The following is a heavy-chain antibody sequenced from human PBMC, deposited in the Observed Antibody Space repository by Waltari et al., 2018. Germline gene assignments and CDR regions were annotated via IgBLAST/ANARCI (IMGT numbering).Heavy chain of an antibody. CDR1: GGSISSYY. CDR3: ARGVVPAAHNWFDP. D-gene: IGHD2-2*01. V-gene: IGHV4-59*01. Sequence: QVQLQESGPGLVKPSETLSLTCTVSGGSISSYYWSWIRQPPGKGLEWIGYIDYSGSTNYNPPPKSRGTISVDTSKNQFSLKLSSVTAADTAVYYCARGVVPAAHNWFDPWGQGTLVTVSS. J-gene: IGHJ5*02. CDR2: IDYSGST.